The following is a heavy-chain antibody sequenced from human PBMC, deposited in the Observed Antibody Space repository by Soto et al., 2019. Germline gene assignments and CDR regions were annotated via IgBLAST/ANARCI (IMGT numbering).Heavy chain of an antibody. V-gene: IGHV3-30*18. Sequence: GGSLRLSCAASGFTFSSYGMHWVRQAPGKGLEWVAVISYDGSNKYYADSVKGRFTISRDNSKNTLYLQMNSLRAEDTAVYYCAKDRALWFSTDYYGMDVWGQGTTVTVS. CDR1: GFTFSSYG. J-gene: IGHJ6*02. CDR3: AKDRALWFSTDYYGMDV. CDR2: ISYDGSNK. D-gene: IGHD3-10*01.